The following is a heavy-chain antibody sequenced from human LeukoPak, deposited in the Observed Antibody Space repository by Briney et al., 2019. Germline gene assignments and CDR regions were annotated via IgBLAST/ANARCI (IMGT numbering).Heavy chain of an antibody. CDR2: ISVSGNT. CDR3: AKAVDRVRGTIDY. D-gene: IGHD3-10*01. Sequence: PGGSLRLSCAASGFTLSSYAMSWVRQGPGKGLEWVSAISVSGNTYHADSVKGRFTISRDNSKNTLYLQMNSLRAEDTAVYYCAKAVDRVRGTIDYWGQGTLVTVSS. V-gene: IGHV3-23*01. J-gene: IGHJ4*02. CDR1: GFTLSSYA.